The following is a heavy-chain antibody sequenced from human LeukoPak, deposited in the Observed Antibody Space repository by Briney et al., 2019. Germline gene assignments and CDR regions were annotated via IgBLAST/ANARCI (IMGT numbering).Heavy chain of an antibody. CDR1: GFTFSSYA. Sequence: GGSLRLSCAASGFTFSSYAMHWVRQAPGKGLEWVAVISYDGSNKYYADSVKGRFTISRDNSKNTLFLQMNSLRAEDTAVYYCARDMRELHCFDYWGQGTLVTVSS. CDR3: ARDMRELHCFDY. CDR2: ISYDGSNK. V-gene: IGHV3-30-3*01. D-gene: IGHD1-26*01. J-gene: IGHJ4*02.